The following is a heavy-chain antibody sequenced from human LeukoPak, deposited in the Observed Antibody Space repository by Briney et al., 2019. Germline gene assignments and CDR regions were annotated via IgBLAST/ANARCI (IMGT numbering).Heavy chain of an antibody. CDR2: INAGNGNT. V-gene: IGHV1-3*03. D-gene: IGHD1-26*01. J-gene: IGHJ4*02. Sequence: ASVKVSCKASGFNFTNYGINWVRQAPGQGLEWMGWINAGNGNTKYSQEFQGRVTITRDTSASTAYMELSSLRSEDMAVYYCAREGAGPFDYWGQGTLVTVSS. CDR3: AREGAGPFDY. CDR1: GFNFTNYG.